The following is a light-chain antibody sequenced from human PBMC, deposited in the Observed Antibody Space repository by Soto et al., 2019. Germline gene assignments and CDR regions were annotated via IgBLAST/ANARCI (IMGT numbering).Light chain of an antibody. CDR1: IRDIGNYNY. CDR2: DVS. Sequence: QSALTQPASVSGSPGQSITISCTGTIRDIGNYNYVSWYQRHPGRAPKLMIYDVSIRPSGISNCFSGSKSGNTASLTISGLQSDDEADYYCTSYTGSNTLLFGGGTKLTVL. J-gene: IGLJ2*01. V-gene: IGLV2-14*03. CDR3: TSYTGSNTLL.